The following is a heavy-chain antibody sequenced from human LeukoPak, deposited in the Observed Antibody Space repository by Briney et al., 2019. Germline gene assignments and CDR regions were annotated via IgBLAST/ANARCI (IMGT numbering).Heavy chain of an antibody. CDR1: GFTVSSNY. V-gene: IGHV3-66*04. CDR3: ARLFWSDSSGSSRANAFDV. Sequence: GGSLRLSCAASGFTVSSNYMSWVRQAPGKGLEWVSVIYSGGNTYYTDSVMGRFTNSRDNSKNTLHLQMNSLRADDTAVYYCARLFWSDSSGSSRANAFDVWGQGTMVTVSS. J-gene: IGHJ3*01. D-gene: IGHD3-22*01. CDR2: IYSGGNT.